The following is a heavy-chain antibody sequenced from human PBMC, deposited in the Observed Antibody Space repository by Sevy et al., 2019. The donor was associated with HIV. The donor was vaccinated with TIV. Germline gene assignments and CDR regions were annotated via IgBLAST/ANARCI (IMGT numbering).Heavy chain of an antibody. V-gene: IGHV4-4*07. CDR3: ARVGGRSSWGGLDL. Sequence: SETLSLSCTVSDGSISSHYWSWIRQPAGGGLEWIGRLFISGSTSYNPSLQSRVTMSFDSSNDQFSLKLTSVTAADTAVYYCARVGGRSSWGGLDLWGLGTLVTVSS. J-gene: IGHJ4*02. CDR2: LFISGST. CDR1: DGSISSHY. D-gene: IGHD2-15*01.